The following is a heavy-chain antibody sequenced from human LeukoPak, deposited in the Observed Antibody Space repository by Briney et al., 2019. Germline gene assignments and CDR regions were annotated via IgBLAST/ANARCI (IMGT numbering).Heavy chain of an antibody. CDR3: ARIPSHLAFDI. J-gene: IGHJ3*02. V-gene: IGHV3-53*01. CDR1: GFTFGYHY. CDR2: IYNDGST. D-gene: IGHD2-21*01. Sequence: PGGSLRLSCAPSGFTFGYHYMSWVRQAPGKGLDWVSVIYNDGSTYYADSVKGRFTISRDNSRNFLYLQMNSLRAEDTAIYYCARIPSHLAFDIWGQGTMVTVSS.